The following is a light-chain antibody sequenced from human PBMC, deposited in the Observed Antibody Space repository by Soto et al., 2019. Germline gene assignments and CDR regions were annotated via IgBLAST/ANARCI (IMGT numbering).Light chain of an antibody. CDR3: SSYTSSSTYV. J-gene: IGLJ1*01. Sequence: QPVVTPPASVYGSPGQSITISCTGTSSDVGAYNYVSWYQHHPGNAPKLMIYDVSNRPSGVSNRFSGSKSGNTASLTISGLQAEDEADYYCSSYTSSSTYVFGTGTKVTVL. CDR1: SSDVGAYNY. V-gene: IGLV2-14*03. CDR2: DVS.